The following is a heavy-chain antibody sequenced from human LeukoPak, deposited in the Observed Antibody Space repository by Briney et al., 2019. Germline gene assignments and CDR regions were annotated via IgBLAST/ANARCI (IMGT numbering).Heavy chain of an antibody. CDR1: GFTFSSYA. D-gene: IGHD6-6*01. CDR3: ARELPSYSSSSRFDY. J-gene: IGHJ4*02. V-gene: IGHV3-30*04. Sequence: GGSLRLSCAASGFTFSSYAMHWVRQAPGKGLEWVAVISYDGSNKYYADSVKGRFTISRDNSKNTLYLQMNSLRVEDTTVYYCARELPSYSSSSRFDYWGQGTLVTVSS. CDR2: ISYDGSNK.